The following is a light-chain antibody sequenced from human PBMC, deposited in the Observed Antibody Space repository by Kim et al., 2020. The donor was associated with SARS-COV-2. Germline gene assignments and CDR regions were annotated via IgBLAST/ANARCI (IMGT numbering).Light chain of an antibody. Sequence: NGYHPNWFQQKPGQAPRTLISDTNNKHSWTPARFSGSLLGGKAALTLSGVQPEDEAEYYCLLFYGGAWLFGGGTQLTVL. J-gene: IGLJ3*02. V-gene: IGLV7-43*01. CDR2: DTN. CDR3: LLFYGGAWL. CDR1: NGYH.